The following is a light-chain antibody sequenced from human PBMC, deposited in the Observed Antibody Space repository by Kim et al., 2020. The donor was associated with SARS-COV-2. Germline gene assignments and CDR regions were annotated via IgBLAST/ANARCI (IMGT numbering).Light chain of an antibody. CDR3: QQSFGTPYT. V-gene: IGKV1-39*01. Sequence: SASVGDRVTITCRASQSISAYLNWYQQRLGEAPKLLIYAASNLQPGVPSRFSGSGSGTDFTLSISSLQLEDFGAYYCQQSFGTPYTFGQGTKLEI. J-gene: IGKJ2*01. CDR2: AAS. CDR1: QSISAY.